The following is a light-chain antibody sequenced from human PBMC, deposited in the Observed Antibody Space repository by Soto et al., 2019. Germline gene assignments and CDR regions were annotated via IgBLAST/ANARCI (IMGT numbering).Light chain of an antibody. CDR3: SSYPGSRTIDG. CDR1: SSDVGTYNY. V-gene: IGLV2-14*01. CDR2: EVT. Sequence: QSALTQPSSVSGSPGQSITISCTGTSSDVGTYNYVSWYRQHPGKAPKVMIYEVTYRPSGASNRFSGSKSGNTASLTISVLQSEDEAEYYCSSYPGSRTIDGFGNGNKATVL. J-gene: IGLJ1*01.